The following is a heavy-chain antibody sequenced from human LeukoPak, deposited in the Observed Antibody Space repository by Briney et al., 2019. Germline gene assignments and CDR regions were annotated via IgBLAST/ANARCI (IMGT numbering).Heavy chain of an antibody. Sequence: ASVKVSCKASGGTFSSYATSWVRQAPGQGLEWMGRIIPIFGIANYAQKFQGRVTITADKSTSTAYMELSSLRSEDTAVYYCATTGSGYEDFDYWGQGTLVTVSS. V-gene: IGHV1-69*04. CDR2: IIPIFGIA. J-gene: IGHJ4*02. CDR3: ATTGSGYEDFDY. D-gene: IGHD5-12*01. CDR1: GGTFSSYA.